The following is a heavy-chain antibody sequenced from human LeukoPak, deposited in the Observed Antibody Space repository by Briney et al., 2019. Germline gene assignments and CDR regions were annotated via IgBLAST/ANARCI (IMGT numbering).Heavy chain of an antibody. CDR2: IWYYRYSK. D-gene: IGHD3-10*01. J-gene: IGHJ4*02. V-gene: IGHV3-33*01. CDR1: GFTISDYG. CDR3: ARDGDRAEFYFDY. Sequence: AGSLTLSCTVSGFTISDYGMHWVRQPPGKGLEWVAIIWYYRYSKYYAGSLRGRFTISRDNSKNKLYLQMNNLRAEDTAVYYCARDGDRAEFYFDYWGPVAMVT.